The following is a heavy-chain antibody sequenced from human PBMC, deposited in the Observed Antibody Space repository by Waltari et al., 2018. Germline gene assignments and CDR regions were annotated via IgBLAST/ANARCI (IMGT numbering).Heavy chain of an antibody. Sequence: QVQLAESGGGVVQPGGSLSLSCAASGFTFSHYAMHWVRQAPGKGLEWVTLITYDGSNKYYADAVKGRFTISRDDSKNTLHLQMNSLRDEDTAIYYCARERRGYYAEYWGQGTLVTVSS. CDR1: GFTFSHYA. CDR3: ARERRGYYAEY. CDR2: ITYDGSNK. V-gene: IGHV3-30*02. J-gene: IGHJ4*02.